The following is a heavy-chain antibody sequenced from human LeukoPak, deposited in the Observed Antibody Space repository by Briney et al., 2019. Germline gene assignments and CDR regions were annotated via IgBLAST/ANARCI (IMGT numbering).Heavy chain of an antibody. Sequence: PSETLSLTCAVSGYSISSGYYWGWIRQPPGKGLEWIGSIYHSGSTYYNPSLKSRVTISVDTSKNQFSLKLSSVTAADTAVYYCASYITGTTVDYWGQGTLVTVSS. J-gene: IGHJ4*02. CDR3: ASYITGTTVDY. V-gene: IGHV4-38-2*01. CDR1: GYSISSGYY. D-gene: IGHD1-7*01. CDR2: IYHSGST.